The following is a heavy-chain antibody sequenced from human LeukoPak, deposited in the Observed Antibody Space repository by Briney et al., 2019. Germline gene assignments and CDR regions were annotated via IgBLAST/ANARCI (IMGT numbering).Heavy chain of an antibody. Sequence: SETLSLTCTVSGGSISSYYWSWIRQPPGKGLEWIGYIYYSGSTNYNPSLKSRVTISVDTSKNQFSLQLSSVTAADTAVYYCARDLGITGTDYYYYMDVWGKGTTVTVSS. V-gene: IGHV4-59*01. CDR1: GGSISSYY. CDR3: ARDLGITGTDYYYYMDV. J-gene: IGHJ6*03. D-gene: IGHD1-20*01. CDR2: IYYSGST.